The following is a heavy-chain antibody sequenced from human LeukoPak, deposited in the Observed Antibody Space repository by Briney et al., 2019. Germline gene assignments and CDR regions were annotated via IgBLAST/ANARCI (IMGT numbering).Heavy chain of an antibody. V-gene: IGHV4-30-2*01. CDR2: IYHSGST. D-gene: IGHD5-12*01. CDR1: GGSISSGGYS. CDR3: ATLSVDIVATMTNPPFDS. Sequence: SQTLSLTCAVSGGSISSGGYSWIWIRQPPGKGLEWIGYIYHSGSTYYNPPLKSRLTISVDRSKNQFSLKLSSVTAADTAVYYRATLSVDIVATMTNPPFDSWGQGTLVTVSS. J-gene: IGHJ4*02.